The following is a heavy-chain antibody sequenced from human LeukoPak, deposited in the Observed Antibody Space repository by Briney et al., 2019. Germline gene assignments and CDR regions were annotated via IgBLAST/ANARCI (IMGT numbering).Heavy chain of an antibody. Sequence: GESLKISSKGSGYSFTSYWIGWVRPMPGKGLEWMGIIYPGDSDTRYSPSFQGQVTISADKSISTAYLQWSSLKASDTAMYYCARNSNQNYYYYGMDVWGQGTTVTVSS. CDR3: ARNSNQNYYYYGMDV. J-gene: IGHJ6*02. CDR1: GYSFTSYW. CDR2: IYPGDSDT. V-gene: IGHV5-51*01. D-gene: IGHD4-11*01.